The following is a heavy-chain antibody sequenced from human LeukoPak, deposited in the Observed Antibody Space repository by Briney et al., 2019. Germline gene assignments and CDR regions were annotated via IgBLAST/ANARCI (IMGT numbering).Heavy chain of an antibody. J-gene: IGHJ5*02. D-gene: IGHD2-2*01. CDR2: INSDGNST. V-gene: IGHV3-74*01. CDR3: ARDHCSSTSCYVNWFDP. CDR1: GFTFSSYW. Sequence: QSGGSLRLSCAASGFTFSSYWMHWVRHAPGKGLVWVSRINSDGNSTSYADSVKGRFTIPRDNAKNTLYLQMNSLRAEDTAVYYCARDHCSSTSCYVNWFDPWAREPWSPSPQ.